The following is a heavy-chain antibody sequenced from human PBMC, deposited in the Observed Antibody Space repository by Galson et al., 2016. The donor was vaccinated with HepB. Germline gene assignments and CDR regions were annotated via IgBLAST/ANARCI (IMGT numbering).Heavy chain of an antibody. Sequence: SLRLSCAASGFTFINYGMSWVRQAPGKGLEWVSVISHRGQTTYYADSVKGRFTISRDNSRNTLYLQMNSLRAEDTAVYYCAKEPEALGYTLSSRETEGYTNSWSTYWGQGTLVTVSS. CDR1: GFTFINYG. CDR3: AKEPEALGYTLSSRETEGYTNSWSTY. J-gene: IGHJ4*02. V-gene: IGHV3-23*01. CDR2: ISHRGQTT. D-gene: IGHD6-13*01.